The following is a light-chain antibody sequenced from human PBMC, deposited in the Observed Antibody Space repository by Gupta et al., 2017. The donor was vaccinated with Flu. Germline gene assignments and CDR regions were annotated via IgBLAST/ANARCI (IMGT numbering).Light chain of an antibody. CDR2: KAS. CDR3: QQYNSDPLT. V-gene: IGKV1-5*03. J-gene: IGKJ4*01. Sequence: PSTLSASVGDRVTITWRASQSISSWLAWYQQKPGKAPKILIQKASRLESGVPSRFTGSGSGTEFTLTISSLQPDDFAAYYCQQYNSDPLTFGGGTKVEIK. CDR1: QSISSW.